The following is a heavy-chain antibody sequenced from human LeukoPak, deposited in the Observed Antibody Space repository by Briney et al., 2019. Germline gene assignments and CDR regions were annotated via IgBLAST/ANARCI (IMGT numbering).Heavy chain of an antibody. CDR3: ARDGTSYGMDV. J-gene: IGHJ6*02. Sequence: TGRSLRLSCAASGFSFSSYGMHWVRQPQGKGLEWVAFISYDGSNKYYADSVKGRFTISRDNSQNTVYLQVNSLRGEDTAVYYCARDGTSYGMDVWGQGTTVTVSS. CDR1: GFSFSSYG. V-gene: IGHV3-30*03. D-gene: IGHD1-1*01. CDR2: ISYDGSNK.